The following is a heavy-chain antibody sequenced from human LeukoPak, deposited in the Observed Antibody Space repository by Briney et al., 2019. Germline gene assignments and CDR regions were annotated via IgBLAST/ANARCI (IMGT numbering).Heavy chain of an antibody. J-gene: IGHJ4*02. CDR3: ARILNSSRLFDY. CDR2: ISSSSSYI. CDR1: GFTFSSCS. Sequence: GGSLRLSCAASGFTFSSCSMNWVRQAPGKGLEWVSSISSSSSYIYYADSVKGRFTISRDNAKNSLYLQMNSLRAEDTAVYYCARILNSSRLFDYWGQGTLVTVSS. V-gene: IGHV3-21*01. D-gene: IGHD6-13*01.